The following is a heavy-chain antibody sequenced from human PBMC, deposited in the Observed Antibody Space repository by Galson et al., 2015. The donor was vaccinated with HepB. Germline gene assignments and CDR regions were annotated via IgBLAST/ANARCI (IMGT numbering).Heavy chain of an antibody. D-gene: IGHD3-16*01. Sequence: QSGAEVKKPGESLRISCQASGYGFSNYWITWVRQVPGKGLEWMGRIDPSDFYTNYSPSFEGHVTISVDRSSGTAYLQWSSLKASDTAIYYCARRRTMIKFGAMIADYYALDVWGQGTTVTVSS. V-gene: IGHV5-10-1*01. CDR2: IDPSDFYT. CDR3: ARRRTMIKFGAMIADYYALDV. J-gene: IGHJ6*02. CDR1: GYGFSNYW.